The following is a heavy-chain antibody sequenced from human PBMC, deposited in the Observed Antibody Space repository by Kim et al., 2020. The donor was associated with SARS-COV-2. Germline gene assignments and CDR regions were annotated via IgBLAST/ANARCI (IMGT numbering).Heavy chain of an antibody. V-gene: IGHV3-11*01. CDR1: GFGFSDYY. CDR3: ARPVYRNTWYAMDV. CDR2: ISDSSTSV. J-gene: IGHJ6*02. Sequence: GGSLRLSCAASGFGFSDYYMTWIRQAPGKGLEWVSFISDSSTSVYYADSVRGRFTISRDNAKKSLYLQMNSLRADDTAVYYCARPVYRNTWYAMDVWGQGTTVTVSS. D-gene: IGHD1-26*01.